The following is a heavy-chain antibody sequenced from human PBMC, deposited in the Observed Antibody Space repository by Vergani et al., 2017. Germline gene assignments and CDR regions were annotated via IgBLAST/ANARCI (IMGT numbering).Heavy chain of an antibody. CDR2: INAGNGNT. CDR1: GYTFTSYA. V-gene: IGHV1-3*01. J-gene: IGHJ3*02. Sequence: QVQLVQSGAEVKKPGASVKVSCKASGYTFTSYAMHWVRQAPGKRLEWMGWINAGNGNTKYSQQFQGRVTITRDTSASTSYMELSGLRSEDTAVYYCASYSYYYDSSGSDAFDIWGQGTMVTVSS. D-gene: IGHD3-22*01. CDR3: ASYSYYYDSSGSDAFDI.